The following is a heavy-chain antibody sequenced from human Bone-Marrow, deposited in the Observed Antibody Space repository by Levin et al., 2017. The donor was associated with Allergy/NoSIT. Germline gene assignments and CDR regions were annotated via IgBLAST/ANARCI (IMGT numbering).Heavy chain of an antibody. CDR1: GGSIDSTTYY. CDR3: ARRSPFGSSHMDV. CDR2: SYYSGAT. Sequence: SETLSLTCTVSGGSIDSTTYYWGWIRQPPGKGLEWIGCSYYSGATYYNPSLRSRVTISVDTSKNQFSLKLSSVTAADTAVYYCARRSPFGSSHMDVWGQGTTVTVSS. V-gene: IGHV4-39*01. D-gene: IGHD6-13*01. J-gene: IGHJ6*02.